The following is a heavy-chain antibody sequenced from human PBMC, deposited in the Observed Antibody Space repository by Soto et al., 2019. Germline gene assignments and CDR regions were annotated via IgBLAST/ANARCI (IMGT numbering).Heavy chain of an antibody. CDR2: IYYSGST. J-gene: IGHJ6*02. Sequence: PAETLSLTCTVSGGSISSYYRSWIRQPPGNGLEWIGYIYYSGSTNYNPSLKSRVTISVDTSKNRFSLRLSSLTAADTAVYYCARERIAVGSYGWDVWGQGTTVTVSS. CDR1: GGSISSYY. V-gene: IGHV4-59*01. CDR3: ARERIAVGSYGWDV. D-gene: IGHD6-19*01.